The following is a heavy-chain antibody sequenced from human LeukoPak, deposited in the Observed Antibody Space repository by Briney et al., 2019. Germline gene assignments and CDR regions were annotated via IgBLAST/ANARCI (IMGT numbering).Heavy chain of an antibody. J-gene: IGHJ4*02. CDR2: ISGAGTGT. CDR3: AKEGGSTWLRHFDY. CDR1: GFTFSGYG. V-gene: IGHV3-23*01. D-gene: IGHD6-13*01. Sequence: PGGSLRLSCAASGFTFSGYGMSWVRQAPGMGLEWVAAISGAGTGTYYADPVKGRFSISRDNSKNTVFLQMSSLRVEDTAVYFCAKEGGSTWLRHFDYWGQGTLVTVSS.